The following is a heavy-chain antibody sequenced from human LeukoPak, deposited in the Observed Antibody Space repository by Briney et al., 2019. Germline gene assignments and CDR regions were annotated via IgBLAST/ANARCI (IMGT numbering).Heavy chain of an antibody. V-gene: IGHV7-4-1*02. J-gene: IGHJ4*02. CDR3: ARDPGYSSSWYPPYLDY. CDR1: GYTFTNYA. D-gene: IGHD6-13*01. Sequence: GASAKVSCKTSGYTFTNYAMNWVRQAPGQGLEWMGWINTNTGNPTYAQGFTGRFVFSLDTSFSTAYLQISSLKAEDTAVYYCARDPGYSSSWYPPYLDYWGQGTLVTVSS. CDR2: INTNTGNP.